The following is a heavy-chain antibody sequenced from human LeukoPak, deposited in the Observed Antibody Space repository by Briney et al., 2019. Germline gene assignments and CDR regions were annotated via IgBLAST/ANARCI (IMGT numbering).Heavy chain of an antibody. CDR1: GFTVSTNY. D-gene: IGHD2-15*01. V-gene: IGHV3-53*04. J-gene: IGHJ4*02. Sequence: GGSLRLSCAASGFTVSTNYMSWVRQAPGKGLEWVSVIYSGDSTYYADSVKGRFSISRHSSKNTLYLQMNSLRAEDTAVYYCARDLRGGNFDYWGQGTLVTVSS. CDR3: ARDLRGGNFDY. CDR2: IYSGDST.